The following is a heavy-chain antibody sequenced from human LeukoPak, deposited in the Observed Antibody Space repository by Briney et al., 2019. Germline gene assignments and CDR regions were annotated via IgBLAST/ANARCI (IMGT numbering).Heavy chain of an antibody. D-gene: IGHD5-24*01. V-gene: IGHV4-38-2*02. J-gene: IGHJ6*03. Sequence: SETLSLTCTVSGYSISSAYYWGWIRQPPGKGLEWIGSIYHSGSTYYNPSLKSRVTISVDTSKNQFSLKLSSVTAADTAVYYCARNRDGYNYAGYYYYMDVWGKGTTVTVSS. CDR3: ARNRDGYNYAGYYYYMDV. CDR1: GYSISSAYY. CDR2: IYHSGST.